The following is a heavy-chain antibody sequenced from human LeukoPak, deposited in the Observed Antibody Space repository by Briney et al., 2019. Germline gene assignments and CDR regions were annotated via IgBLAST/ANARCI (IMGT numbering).Heavy chain of an antibody. V-gene: IGHV1-8*03. CDR2: MNPNSGNT. D-gene: IGHD2-2*01. Sequence: ASVKVSCKASGYTFTSYDINWVRQATGQGLEWMGWMNPNSGNTGYAQKFQGRVTITRNTSISTAYMELSSLRSEDTAVYYCARATPSTSYSYDTVDYWGQGTLVTVSS. CDR1: GYTFTSYD. CDR3: ARATPSTSYSYDTVDY. J-gene: IGHJ4*02.